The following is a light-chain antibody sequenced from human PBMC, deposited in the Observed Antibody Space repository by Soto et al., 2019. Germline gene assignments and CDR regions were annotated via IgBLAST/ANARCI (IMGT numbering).Light chain of an antibody. V-gene: IGLV2-14*01. CDR1: SSDVGGYDY. J-gene: IGLJ3*02. CDR3: SSYTSSSTLV. Sequence: QSALTQPASVSGSPGQSITISCTGTSSDVGGYDYVSWFQQHPDKAPKLIIYGVTNRPSGVSNRFSGSKSGATASLTISGLQAEDEADYYCSSYTSSSTLVFGGGTKLTVL. CDR2: GVT.